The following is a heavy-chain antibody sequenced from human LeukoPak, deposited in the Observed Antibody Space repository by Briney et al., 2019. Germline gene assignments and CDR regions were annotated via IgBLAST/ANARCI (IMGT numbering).Heavy chain of an antibody. V-gene: IGHV3-30*01. CDR3: ARSLRAAYYFDY. CDR1: GFTFSSYA. Sequence: GGSLRLSCAASGFTFSSYAMHWVRQAPGKGLEWVAVISYDGSNKYYADSVKGRFTISRDNSKNTLYLQMNSLRAEDTAVYYCARSLRAAYYFDYWGQGTLVTVSS. CDR2: ISYDGSNK. J-gene: IGHJ4*02. D-gene: IGHD6-13*01.